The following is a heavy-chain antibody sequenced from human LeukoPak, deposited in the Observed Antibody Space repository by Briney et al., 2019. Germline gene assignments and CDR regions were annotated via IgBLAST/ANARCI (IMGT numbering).Heavy chain of an antibody. D-gene: IGHD3-10*01. CDR2: INHSGST. J-gene: IGHJ4*02. V-gene: IGHV4-38-2*02. Sequence: PSETLSLTCSVSAYSISSGYYWGWIRQPPGKGLEWIGEINHSGSTNYNPSLKSRVTISVDTSKNQFSLKLSSVTAADTAVYYCARRGSGSYYPIDYWGQGTLVTVSS. CDR1: AYSISSGYY. CDR3: ARRGSGSYYPIDY.